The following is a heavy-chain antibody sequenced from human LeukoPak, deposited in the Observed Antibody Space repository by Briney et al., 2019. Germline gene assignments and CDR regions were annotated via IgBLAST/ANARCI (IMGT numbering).Heavy chain of an antibody. CDR3: ARSDPGDTIDY. CDR2: INHSGST. J-gene: IGHJ4*02. D-gene: IGHD7-27*01. Sequence: KTSETLSLTCAVYGGSFSGYYWSWIRQPPGKGLEWIGEINHSGSTNYNPSLKSRVTISVDTSKNQFSLKLSSVTAADTAVYYCARSDPGDTIDYWGQGTLVTVSS. CDR1: GGSFSGYY. V-gene: IGHV4-34*01.